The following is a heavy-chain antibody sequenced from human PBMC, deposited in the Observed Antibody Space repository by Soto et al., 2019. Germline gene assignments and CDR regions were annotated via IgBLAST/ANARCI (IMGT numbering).Heavy chain of an antibody. J-gene: IGHJ4*02. D-gene: IGHD7-27*01. CDR1: GVRFRISA. CDR2: ISYDGTNK. V-gene: IGHV3-30-3*01. CDR3: ARDPKTSGGQHWAFNYFDS. Sequence: CMGLSCAACGVRFRISAMHWVRQDPGKGPEWVALISYDGTNKFYADSVKGRFTISRDNSKSTLYLQVDSLRPEDAAVYYCARDPKTSGGQHWAFNYFDSWGQGTLVTVSS.